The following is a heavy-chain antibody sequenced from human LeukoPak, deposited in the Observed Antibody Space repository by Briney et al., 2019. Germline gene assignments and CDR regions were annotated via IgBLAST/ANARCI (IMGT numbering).Heavy chain of an antibody. Sequence: ASVKVSCKTSGYTFTSYGISWVRQAPGQGLEWMGWISTDNGNTNYAQKVQGRVTMTTDTSTSTAYMELRSLRSDDTAVYYCARDPSGSDDFDYWGQGTLVTVSS. CDR1: GYTFTSYG. V-gene: IGHV1-18*01. D-gene: IGHD1-26*01. CDR3: ARDPSGSDDFDY. CDR2: ISTDNGNT. J-gene: IGHJ4*02.